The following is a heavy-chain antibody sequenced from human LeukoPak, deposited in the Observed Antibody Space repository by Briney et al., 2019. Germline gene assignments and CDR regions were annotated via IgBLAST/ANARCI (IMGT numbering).Heavy chain of an antibody. CDR1: GVTFSSYA. D-gene: IGHD6-13*01. J-gene: IGHJ4*02. CDR3: AKSLRAAAGMFGDY. Sequence: PGGSLSLSCAASGVTFSSYAMSWVRQAPGKGLEWVSAISGSGDSTYYADSVKGRSTISGDNSKNTLYLQMNSLRAEDTAVYYCAKSLRAAAGMFGDYWGQGTLVTVSS. CDR2: ISGSGDST. V-gene: IGHV3-23*01.